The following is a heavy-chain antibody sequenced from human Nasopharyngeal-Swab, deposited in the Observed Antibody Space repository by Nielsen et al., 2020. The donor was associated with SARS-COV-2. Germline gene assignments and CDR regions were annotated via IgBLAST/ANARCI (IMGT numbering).Heavy chain of an antibody. CDR2: INAGNGNT. D-gene: IGHD3-9*01. Sequence: ASVKVSCKASGYTFTSYAMHWVRQAPGQRLEWMGWINAGNGNTKYSQKLQGRVTMTTDTSTSTAYMELRSLRSDDTAVYYCARVGYDILTGYPPDDFDYWGQGTLVTVSS. V-gene: IGHV1-3*01. J-gene: IGHJ4*02. CDR3: ARVGYDILTGYPPDDFDY. CDR1: GYTFTSYA.